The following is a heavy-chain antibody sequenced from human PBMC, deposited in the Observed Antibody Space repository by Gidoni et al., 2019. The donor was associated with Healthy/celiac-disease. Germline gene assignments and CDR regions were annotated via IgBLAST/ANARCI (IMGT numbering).Heavy chain of an antibody. CDR3: ATDRAGAIDP. CDR2: VSYYGSKT. D-gene: IGHD2-21*01. Sequence: QAQLAESGGGVAQPGRPLRSTCAASGFTLRSHGMHWVRQAPGTGLEGVAVVSYYGSKTCYAASVKGRFTISRDNSKNTLYLQMNSLRAEDTAVYYCATDRAGAIDPWGQGTLVTVSS. J-gene: IGHJ5*02. V-gene: IGHV3-30*03. CDR1: GFTLRSHG.